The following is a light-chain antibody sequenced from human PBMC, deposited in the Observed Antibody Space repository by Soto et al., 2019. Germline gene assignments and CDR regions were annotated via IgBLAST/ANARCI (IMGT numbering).Light chain of an antibody. V-gene: IGKV3-15*01. CDR1: QSVINN. J-gene: IGKJ1*01. CDR2: GAS. Sequence: EIVMTQSPATLSVSPGERATLSCRASQSVINNLAWYQQKPGQAPRLLIYGASTRATGIPARFSGSGSGTEFTLTISSLQSEDFAVYYCQQYNNWPPVWTFGQGTKVEIK. CDR3: QQYNNWPPVWT.